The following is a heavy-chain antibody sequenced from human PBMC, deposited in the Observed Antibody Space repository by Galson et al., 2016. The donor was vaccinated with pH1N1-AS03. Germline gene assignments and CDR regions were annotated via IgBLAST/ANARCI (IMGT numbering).Heavy chain of an antibody. Sequence: SLRLSCAASGFTFSNFGTHWVRQTPDKGLEWVAVIWNDGSDKYYVDSVKGRFTISRDNSKNTLFLQMNSLRAEDTAVYYCAKGYTSGGGSFLMDVWGQGTTVTVSS. J-gene: IGHJ6*02. CDR3: AKGYTSGGGSFLMDV. CDR2: IWNDGSDK. D-gene: IGHD5-12*01. V-gene: IGHV3-33*06. CDR1: GFTFSNFG.